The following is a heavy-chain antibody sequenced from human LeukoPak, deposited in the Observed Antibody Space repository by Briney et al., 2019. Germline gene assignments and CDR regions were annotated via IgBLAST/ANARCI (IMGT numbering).Heavy chain of an antibody. Sequence: GGSLRLSCAASGFTFDDYAMHWVRQAPGKGLEWVSGISWNSGSIGYADSVKGRFTISRDNAKNSLYLQMNSLRAEDTALYYCAKDIGVAAAACDAFDIWGQGTMVTVSS. CDR3: AKDIGVAAAACDAFDI. V-gene: IGHV3-9*01. CDR2: ISWNSGSI. D-gene: IGHD6-13*01. CDR1: GFTFDDYA. J-gene: IGHJ3*02.